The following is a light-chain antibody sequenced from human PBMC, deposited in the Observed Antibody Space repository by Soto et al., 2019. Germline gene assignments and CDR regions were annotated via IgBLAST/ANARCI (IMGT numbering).Light chain of an antibody. J-gene: IGLJ2*01. CDR2: SNN. CDR1: SSNIGSNY. CDR3: AAWDNSLSGVV. Sequence: QAVVTQPPSTSGTPGQRVTISCSGSSSNIGSNYVYWYQQLPGTAPKLLIYSNNQRSSGVPDRFSGSKSGTSASLAISGLRSEDEADYYCAAWDNSLSGVVFGGGTKVTVL. V-gene: IGLV1-47*02.